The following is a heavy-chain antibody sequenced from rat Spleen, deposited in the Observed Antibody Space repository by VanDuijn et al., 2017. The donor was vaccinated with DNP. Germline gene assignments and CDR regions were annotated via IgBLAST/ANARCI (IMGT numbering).Heavy chain of an antibody. CDR1: GFTFSDYY. Sequence: EVQLVESGGGLVQPGRSLKLSCAASGFTFSDYYMAWVRQAPTKGLEWVAYITYDGGSTYYGDSVKGRFTISRDNAKSPLYLQMNSLRSEDTATYYCARQRVMYTTATGFAYWGQGTLVTVSS. CDR3: ARQRVMYTTATGFAY. J-gene: IGHJ3*01. CDR2: ITYDGGST. D-gene: IGHD1-6*01. V-gene: IGHV5-22*01.